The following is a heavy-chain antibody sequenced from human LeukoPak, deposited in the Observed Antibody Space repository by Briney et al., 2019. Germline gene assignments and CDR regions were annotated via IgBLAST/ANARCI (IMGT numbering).Heavy chain of an antibody. J-gene: IGHJ4*02. CDR1: GCSISFYY. CDR2: IHYSGST. Sequence: SETLSLTCIVSGCSISFYYWSWIRQPPGKGLDWIGNIHYSGSTIYSPSLKSRLTLSVDTSKNQFSLKLSSVTAADTAVYYCARVSRWFGELPGLDSWGQGTLVTVSS. D-gene: IGHD3-10*01. V-gene: IGHV4-59*01. CDR3: ARVSRWFGELPGLDS.